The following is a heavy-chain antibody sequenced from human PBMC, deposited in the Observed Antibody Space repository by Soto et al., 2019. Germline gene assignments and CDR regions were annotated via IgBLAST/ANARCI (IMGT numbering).Heavy chain of an antibody. D-gene: IGHD5-18*01. J-gene: IGHJ4*02. CDR2: IYPGDSDT. CDR3: ARQPIKLWFDEHYFDY. CDR1: GYSFTSYW. V-gene: IGHV5-51*01. Sequence: PGESLKISCKGSGYSFTSYWIGWVRQMPGKGLEWMGIIYPGDSDTRYSPSFQGQVTISADKSISTAYLQWSSLKASDTAMYYCARQPIKLWFDEHYFDYWGQGTLVTVSS.